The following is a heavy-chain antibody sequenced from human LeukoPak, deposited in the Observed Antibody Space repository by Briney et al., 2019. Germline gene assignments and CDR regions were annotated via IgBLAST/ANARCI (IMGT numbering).Heavy chain of an antibody. CDR1: GFTFSSYG. J-gene: IGHJ4*02. CDR3: AKDLRVVAGPFDC. Sequence: PGGSLRLSCAASGFTFSSYGMHWVRQAPGKGLEWVAVISYDGSNKYYADSVKGRFTISRDNSKNTLYLQMNSLRAEDTAVYYCAKDLRVVAGPFDCWGRGTLVTVSS. V-gene: IGHV3-30*18. CDR2: ISYDGSNK. D-gene: IGHD6-19*01.